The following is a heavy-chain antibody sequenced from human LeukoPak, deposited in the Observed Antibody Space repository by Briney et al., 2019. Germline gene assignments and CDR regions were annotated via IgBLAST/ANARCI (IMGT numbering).Heavy chain of an antibody. D-gene: IGHD4-17*01. J-gene: IGHJ6*02. Sequence: GESLKISCKGSGYSFISYWIGWVRQMPGKGLEWMGIIYPGDSEIRYSPSFQGQVTISVDKSISTTYLQWSSLKASDTAIYYCARHLATVTASRQYYYYGMDVWGQGTTVTVSS. V-gene: IGHV5-51*01. CDR3: ARHLATVTASRQYYYYGMDV. CDR2: IYPGDSEI. CDR1: GYSFISYW.